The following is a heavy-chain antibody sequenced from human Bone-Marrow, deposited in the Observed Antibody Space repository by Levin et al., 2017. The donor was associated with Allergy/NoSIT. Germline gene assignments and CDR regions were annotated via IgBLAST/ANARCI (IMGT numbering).Heavy chain of an antibody. V-gene: IGHV1-69*04. D-gene: IGHD3-10*01. J-gene: IGHJ4*02. CDR2: IIPNLGVA. Sequence: SVKVSCKASGDTFSTLPVNWVRQAPGQGLEWMGRIIPNLGVANYAQKFQGRVTITADKSTSTAYMELSSLRSEDTAVYYCARDDSNSGSINSWGQGTLVTVSS. CDR1: GDTFSTLP. CDR3: ARDDSNSGSINS.